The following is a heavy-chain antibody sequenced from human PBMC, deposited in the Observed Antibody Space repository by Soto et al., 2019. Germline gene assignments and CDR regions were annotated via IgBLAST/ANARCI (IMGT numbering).Heavy chain of an antibody. V-gene: IGHV1-2*04. J-gene: IGHJ3*02. CDR1: GYTFTGYY. D-gene: IGHD2-15*01. CDR2: INPNSGGT. CDR3: ARDEGRHCSGGSCYSQEIGAFDT. Sequence: GASVKVSCKASGYTFTGYYMHWVRQAPGQRLEWMGWINPNSGGTNYAQKFQGWVTMTRDTSISTAYMELSRLRSDDTAVYYCARDEGRHCSGGSCYSQEIGAFDTWGQGTMVTVSS.